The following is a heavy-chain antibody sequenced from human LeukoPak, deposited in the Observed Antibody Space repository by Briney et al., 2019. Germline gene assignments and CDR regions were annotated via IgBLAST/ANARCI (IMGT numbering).Heavy chain of an antibody. CDR2: IYTSGST. D-gene: IGHD1-26*01. V-gene: IGHV4-4*07. CDR3: ARVRSYGGSDYFHY. J-gene: IGHJ4*02. CDR1: GGSISSYY. Sequence: PSETLSLTCTVSGGSISSYYWSWIRQPAGKGLEWIGRIYTSGSTNYNPSLKSRVTMSVDTSKNQFSLKLSSVTAADTAGYYCARVRSYGGSDYFHYWSQATLATVYS.